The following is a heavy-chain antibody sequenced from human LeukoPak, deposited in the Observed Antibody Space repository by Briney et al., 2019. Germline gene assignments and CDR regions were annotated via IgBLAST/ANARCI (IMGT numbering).Heavy chain of an antibody. Sequence: SETLSLTCTVSGGSISSSYWSWIRQPPGKGLEWLGYIYYTGSTNYNPSLKSRVTMSVDTSKNQFSLKLSSVTAADTAVYYCARDARLVVPAAIVYYYYYMDVWGKGTTVTVSS. V-gene: IGHV4-59*12. CDR1: GGSISSSY. CDR2: IYYTGST. J-gene: IGHJ6*03. D-gene: IGHD2-2*02. CDR3: ARDARLVVPAAIVYYYYYMDV.